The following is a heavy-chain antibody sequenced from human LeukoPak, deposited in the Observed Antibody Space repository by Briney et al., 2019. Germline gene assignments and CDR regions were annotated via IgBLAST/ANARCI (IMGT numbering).Heavy chain of an antibody. CDR3: AKLAYYDFWSGYPYFDY. CDR2: ISGSGGST. V-gene: IGHV3-23*01. Sequence: GSLRLSCAASGFTFSSYAMSWVRQAPGKGLEWVSAISGSGGSTYYADSVKGRFTISRDNSKNTLYLQMNSLRAEDTAVYYCAKLAYYDFWSGYPYFDYWGQGTLVTVSP. J-gene: IGHJ4*02. CDR1: GFTFSSYA. D-gene: IGHD3-3*01.